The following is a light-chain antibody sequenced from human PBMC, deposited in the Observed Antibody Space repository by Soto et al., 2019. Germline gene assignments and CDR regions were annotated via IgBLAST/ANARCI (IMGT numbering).Light chain of an antibody. CDR2: DVS. Sequence: QSALTQSASVSGSPGQSITISCTGTSSDIGGYNYVSWYQQHPGKAPKVMIFDVSNRPPGVSHRFSGSKSGNTASLTISGHQAEDEADYYCSSYTSSSTVVFGGGTKLTVL. CDR3: SSYTSSSTVV. J-gene: IGLJ2*01. V-gene: IGLV2-14*01. CDR1: SSDIGGYNY.